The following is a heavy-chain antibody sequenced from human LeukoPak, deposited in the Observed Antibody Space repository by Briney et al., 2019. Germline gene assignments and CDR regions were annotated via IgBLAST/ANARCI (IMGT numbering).Heavy chain of an antibody. J-gene: IGHJ6*03. CDR2: ISTRGIT. CDR1: GGSINSGGYY. D-gene: IGHD3-3*01. CDR3: ARDFPFWSNYLEYYYYMDV. V-gene: IGHV4-61*02. Sequence: PSETLSLTCIVSGGSINSGGYYWSWIRQPAGKGLEWIGRISTRGITKYNPSLKSRVTIPVDTSKNQFSLNLSSVTAADTAVYYCARDFPFWSNYLEYYYYMDVWGKGTTVTVSS.